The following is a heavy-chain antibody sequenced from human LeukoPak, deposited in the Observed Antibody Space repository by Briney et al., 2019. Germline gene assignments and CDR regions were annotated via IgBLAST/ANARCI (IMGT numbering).Heavy chain of an antibody. D-gene: IGHD2-2*02. J-gene: IGHJ4*02. CDR2: IRTKTDGGTA. Sequence: PGGSLRLSCAASGFTFSNAWMNWVRQAPGKGLEWVGRIRTKTDGGTADCAAPVKGRFTISRDDSKDTLYLQMNSLEIEDTAVYYCSTGYNRGDYWGQGTLVTVSS. V-gene: IGHV3-15*01. CDR3: STGYNRGDY. CDR1: GFTFSNAW.